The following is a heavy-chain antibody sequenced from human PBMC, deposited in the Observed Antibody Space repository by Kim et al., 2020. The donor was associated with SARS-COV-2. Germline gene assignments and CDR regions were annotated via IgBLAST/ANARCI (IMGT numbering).Heavy chain of an antibody. Sequence: SETLSLTCTVSGDSLSSRRYFWGWIRQPPGGGLEWIGSIHYSGNTYYNPSLKSRVTISVDTSKNQFSLKLHSVTAADTAVYYCARPSDLSGSRRFFDYWG. V-gene: IGHV4-39*01. CDR1: GDSLSSRRYF. CDR3: ARPSDLSGSRRFFDY. J-gene: IGHJ4*01. CDR2: IHYSGNT. D-gene: IGHD1-26*01.